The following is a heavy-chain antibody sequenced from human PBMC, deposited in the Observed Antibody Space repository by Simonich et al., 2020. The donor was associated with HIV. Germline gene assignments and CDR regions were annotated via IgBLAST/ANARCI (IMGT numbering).Heavy chain of an antibody. V-gene: IGHV1-2*06. CDR3: ASGMMGFDY. Sequence: QVQLVQSAAEVNKPGASLKASCKASGYRFTGSYMHGVRKAPGQGLEWMGRINPNIGDTIDAQKFKCRVTMTRDTSISTAYMELSGLRSDDTAVYYCASGMMGFDYWGQGTLVTVSS. CDR1: GYRFTGSY. J-gene: IGHJ4*02. D-gene: IGHD3-16*01. CDR2: INPNIGDT.